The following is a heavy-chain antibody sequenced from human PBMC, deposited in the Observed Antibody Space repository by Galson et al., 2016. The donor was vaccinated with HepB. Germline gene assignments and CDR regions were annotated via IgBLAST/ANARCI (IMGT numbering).Heavy chain of an antibody. CDR1: GFTFSSYG. J-gene: IGHJ4*02. CDR3: AKDHYDFWSGYPEGYSDY. D-gene: IGHD3-3*01. V-gene: IGHV3-30*18. Sequence: SLRLSCAASGFTFSSYGMHWVRQAPGKGLEWVAVISYDGSDKYYADSVKGRFTISRDDSKNTLYLQMNGLRGDDMALYYCAKDHYDFWSGYPEGYSDYWGQGTLVTVSS. CDR2: ISYDGSDK.